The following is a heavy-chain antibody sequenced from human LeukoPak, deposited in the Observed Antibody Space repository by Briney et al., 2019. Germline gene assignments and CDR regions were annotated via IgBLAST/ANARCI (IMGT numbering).Heavy chain of an antibody. CDR1: GFTLSSYE. D-gene: IGHD4-17*01. V-gene: IGHV3-48*03. Sequence: GGSLRLSCAASGFTLSSYEMNWVRQAPGKGLEWVSYISSSGSTIYYADSVKGRFTISRDNAKNSLYLQMNSLRAEDTAVYYCARWTTVTTLWYFDYGGQGTLVTVSA. J-gene: IGHJ4*02. CDR3: ARWTTVTTLWYFDY. CDR2: ISSSGSTI.